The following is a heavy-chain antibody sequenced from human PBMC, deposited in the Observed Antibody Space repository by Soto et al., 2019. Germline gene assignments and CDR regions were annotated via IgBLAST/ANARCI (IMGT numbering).Heavy chain of an antibody. CDR2: IIPIWGTA. CDR1: GGTFSSYA. CDR3: AREENSSVYYDSGFDY. Sequence: QVQRVQSGAEVKKHGSSVKVSCKASGGTFSSYAISWVRHAPGQGIEWMGGIIPIWGTAKYAQKFQGIVTITADESTSTAHIERSSLRAEDTAVYYCAREENSSVYYDSGFDYWGQGTLVTVSS. J-gene: IGHJ4*02. V-gene: IGHV1-69*01. D-gene: IGHD3-22*01.